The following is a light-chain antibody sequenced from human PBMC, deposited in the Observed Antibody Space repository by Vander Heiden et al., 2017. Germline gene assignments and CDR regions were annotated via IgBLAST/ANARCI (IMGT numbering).Light chain of an antibody. CDR3: QQLNSYP. V-gene: IGKV1-9*01. CDR1: QGISSY. J-gene: IGKJ3*01. CDR2: AAS. Sequence: DIQLTQSPSFLSASVGDRVTITCRASQGISSYLAWYQQKPGKAPKLLIYAASTLQSGVPSRFSGSRSGTEFTLTISSLQPEDFATYYCQQLNSYPFGPGTKVDIK.